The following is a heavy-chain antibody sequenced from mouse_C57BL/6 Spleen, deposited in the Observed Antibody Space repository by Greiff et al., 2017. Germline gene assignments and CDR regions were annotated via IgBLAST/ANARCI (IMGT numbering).Heavy chain of an antibody. CDR1: GYTFTSYW. V-gene: IGHV1-7*01. D-gene: IGHD2-4*01. J-gene: IGHJ2*01. CDR3: ARKIYYDYGFDY. CDR2: LNPSSGYT. Sequence: VQLQQSGAELAKPGASVKLSCKASGYTFTSYWMHWVKQRPGQGLEWIGYLNPSSGYTKYNQKFKDKATLTADKSSITAYMQLSSLTYEDSAVYYCARKIYYDYGFDYWGQGTTLTVSS.